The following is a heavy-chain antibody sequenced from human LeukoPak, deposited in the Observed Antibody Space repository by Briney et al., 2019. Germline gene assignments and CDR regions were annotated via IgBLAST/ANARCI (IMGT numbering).Heavy chain of an antibody. CDR2: ISYDGSNK. CDR1: GFTFSSYG. D-gene: IGHD3-22*01. CDR3: AKALEYYYDSSGYYGYYYYYGMDV. J-gene: IGHJ6*02. V-gene: IGHV3-30*18. Sequence: GGSLRLSCAASGFTFSSYGMQWVRQAPGKGLEWVAVISYDGSNKYYADSVKGRFTISRDNSKNTLYLQMNSLRAEDTAVYYCAKALEYYYDSSGYYGYYYYYGMDVWGQGTTVTVSS.